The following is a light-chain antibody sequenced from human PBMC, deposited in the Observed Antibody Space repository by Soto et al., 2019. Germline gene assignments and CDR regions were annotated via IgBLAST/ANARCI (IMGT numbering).Light chain of an antibody. Sequence: IVMTQSPATLSVSPGERATLSCRASQSVSTNLAWYQQKPGQAPRLLMYGASRRATGVPDRFSGSGSGTDFTLTVSRLEPEDFAVFYCQQYAYSPLTFGGGTKVDIK. V-gene: IGKV3-20*01. CDR2: GAS. CDR1: QSVSTN. CDR3: QQYAYSPLT. J-gene: IGKJ4*01.